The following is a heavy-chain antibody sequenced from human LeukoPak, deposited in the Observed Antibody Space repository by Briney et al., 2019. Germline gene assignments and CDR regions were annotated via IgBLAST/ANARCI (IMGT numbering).Heavy chain of an antibody. J-gene: IGHJ4*02. V-gene: IGHV3-23*01. CDR3: AKDGGVWFGESNDY. Sequence: GGSLRLSCAASGFTFSNAWMSWVRQAPGKGLEWVSAISGSGGSTYYADSVKGRFTISRDNFKNTLYLQMNSLRAEDTAVYYCAKDGGVWFGESNDYWGQGTLVTVSS. CDR1: GFTFSNAW. CDR2: ISGSGGST. D-gene: IGHD3-10*01.